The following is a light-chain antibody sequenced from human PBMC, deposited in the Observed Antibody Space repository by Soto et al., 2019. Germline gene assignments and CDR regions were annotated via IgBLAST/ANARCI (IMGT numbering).Light chain of an antibody. Sequence: EIVLTQSPATLSVSPGEASTLSCKASQSVSSNLAWYQQKPGHVPRLLIYAASTRATGIPARLSGSGSGTDFTLTISSLQSEDSAVYYCQQYHNWPFTFCQGTRLEIK. CDR3: QQYHNWPFT. V-gene: IGKV3D-15*01. CDR2: AAS. CDR1: QSVSSN. J-gene: IGKJ5*01.